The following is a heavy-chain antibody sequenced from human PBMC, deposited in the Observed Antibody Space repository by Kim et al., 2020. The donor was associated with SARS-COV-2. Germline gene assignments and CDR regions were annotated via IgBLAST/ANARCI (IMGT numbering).Heavy chain of an antibody. J-gene: IGHJ3*02. Sequence: SNPSLKSRVTMSVDTSKNQFSLKLSSVTAADTAVYYCARERQQLEDAFDIWGQGTMVTVSS. D-gene: IGHD6-13*01. V-gene: IGHV4-4*07. CDR3: ARERQQLEDAFDI.